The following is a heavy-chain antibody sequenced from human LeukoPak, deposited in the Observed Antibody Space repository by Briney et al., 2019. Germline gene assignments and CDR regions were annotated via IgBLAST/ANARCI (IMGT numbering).Heavy chain of an antibody. J-gene: IGHJ4*02. Sequence: GGSLRLSCAASGFTFSSYEMNWVRQAPGKGLEWVSSISSSSSYIYYADSVKGRFTISRDNAKNSLYLQMNSLRAEDTAVYYCARSGTNWNYPHWGQGTLVTVSS. CDR1: GFTFSSYE. CDR3: ARSGTNWNYPH. CDR2: ISSSSSYI. V-gene: IGHV3-21*01. D-gene: IGHD1-7*01.